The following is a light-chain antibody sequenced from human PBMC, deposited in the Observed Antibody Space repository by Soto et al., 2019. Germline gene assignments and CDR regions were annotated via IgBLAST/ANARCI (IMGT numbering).Light chain of an antibody. Sequence: QLVLTQPPSVSGAPGQRVTISCTGSSSNIGAGYGVHWYQQLPGTAPKLLIYGNTNRPSGVPDRFSGSKSGTSASLAITGLQAEDEADYYCQSYDSSLSVWVFGGGTKLTVL. J-gene: IGLJ3*02. CDR3: QSYDSSLSVWV. V-gene: IGLV1-40*01. CDR2: GNT. CDR1: SSNIGAGYG.